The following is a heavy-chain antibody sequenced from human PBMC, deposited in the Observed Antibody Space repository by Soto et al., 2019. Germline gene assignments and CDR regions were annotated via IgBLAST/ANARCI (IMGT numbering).Heavy chain of an antibody. Sequence: EVQLLESGGDLVQPGGSLRLSCAASGFTFSNYALTWVRQAPGKGLEWISSISDGYDGPYYADSVKGRFTLSRDNSRDTLSMQMNKLRADDTAVYYYARGGIGRAPGLGYWGQGTLVTVSS. V-gene: IGHV3-23*01. D-gene: IGHD2-21*01. CDR3: ARGGIGRAPGLGY. J-gene: IGHJ4*02. CDR2: ISDGYDGP. CDR1: GFTFSNYA.